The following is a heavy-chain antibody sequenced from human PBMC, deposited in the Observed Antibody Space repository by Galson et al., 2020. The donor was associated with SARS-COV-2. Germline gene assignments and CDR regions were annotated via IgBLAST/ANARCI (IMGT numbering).Heavy chain of an antibody. Sequence: GGSLRLSCTASGFTFGDYAMSWFRQAPGKGLEWVGFIRSKAYGGTTEYAASVKGRFTISRDDSKSIAYLQMNSLKTEDTAVYYCTRAIDFWSGLVHDYWGQGTLVTVSS. D-gene: IGHD3-3*01. V-gene: IGHV3-49*03. CDR1: GFTFGDYA. CDR3: TRAIDFWSGLVHDY. J-gene: IGHJ4*02. CDR2: IRSKAYGGTT.